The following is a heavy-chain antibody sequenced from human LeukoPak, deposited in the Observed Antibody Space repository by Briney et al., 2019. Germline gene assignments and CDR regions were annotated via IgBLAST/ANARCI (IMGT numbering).Heavy chain of an antibody. Sequence: SGGSLRLSCAASGFTFSSFGMNWVRQAPGTGLEWVSYISSSSGAVSYADSVKGRFTISRDNAKNSLYLQMNSLRDEDTAVYYCARSLRYASHYWGQGTLVTVSS. J-gene: IGHJ4*02. CDR2: ISSSSGAV. CDR1: GFTFSSFG. D-gene: IGHD2-2*01. V-gene: IGHV3-48*02. CDR3: ARSLRYASHY.